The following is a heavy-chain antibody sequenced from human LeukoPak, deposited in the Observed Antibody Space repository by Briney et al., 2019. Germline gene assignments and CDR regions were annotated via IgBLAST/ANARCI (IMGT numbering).Heavy chain of an antibody. D-gene: IGHD2-21*01. CDR1: GYTFISYG. Sequence: ASVKVSCKASGYTFISYGISWVRQAPGQGLEWMGWISAYNGNTNYAQKLQGRVTMTTDTSTSTAYVELRSLRSDDTAVYYCARDLLHYYYMDVWGKGTTVTISS. CDR2: ISAYNGNT. CDR3: ARDLLHYYYMDV. V-gene: IGHV1-18*01. J-gene: IGHJ6*03.